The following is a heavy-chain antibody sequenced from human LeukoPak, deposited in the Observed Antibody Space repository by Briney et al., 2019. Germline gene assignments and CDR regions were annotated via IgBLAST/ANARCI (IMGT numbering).Heavy chain of an antibody. CDR1: GYSISSGYY. D-gene: IGHD2-2*01. CDR3: ARHLVPAFDY. Sequence: SSETLSLTCTVSGYSISSGYYWGWIRQPPGKGLEWIGSIYHSGSTYYNPSLKSRVTISVDTSKDQFSLKLSSVTAADTAVYYCARHLVPAFDYWGQGTLVTVSS. V-gene: IGHV4-38-2*02. J-gene: IGHJ4*02. CDR2: IYHSGST.